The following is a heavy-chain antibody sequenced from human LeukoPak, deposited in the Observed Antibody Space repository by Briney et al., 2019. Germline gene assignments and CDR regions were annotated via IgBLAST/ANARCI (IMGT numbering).Heavy chain of an antibody. CDR1: GFTFRDSA. CDR3: VKPQPGGGFDY. V-gene: IGHV3-23*01. D-gene: IGHD1-14*01. J-gene: IGHJ4*02. Sequence: GGSLRLSCAASGFTFRDSAMTWVRHVPGKGLEWVSLISYSGGNAYYADSVKGRFTISRDNSKNTLYLQMSSLRAEDTAVYYCVKPQPGGGFDYWGQGTLVTVSS. CDR2: ISYSGGNA.